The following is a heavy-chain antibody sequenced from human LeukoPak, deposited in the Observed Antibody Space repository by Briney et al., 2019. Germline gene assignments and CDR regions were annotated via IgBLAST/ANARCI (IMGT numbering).Heavy chain of an antibody. CDR3: ARGPKLQFDY. Sequence: SETLSLTCAVYGGSFSGYYWSWIRQPPGKGLEWIGEINHSGSTNYNPSLKSRVTISVDTSKNQFSLKLSSVTAADTAVYYCARGPKLQFDYWGQGTLVTVSS. J-gene: IGHJ4*02. D-gene: IGHD4-11*01. CDR2: INHSGST. V-gene: IGHV4-34*01. CDR1: GGSFSGYY.